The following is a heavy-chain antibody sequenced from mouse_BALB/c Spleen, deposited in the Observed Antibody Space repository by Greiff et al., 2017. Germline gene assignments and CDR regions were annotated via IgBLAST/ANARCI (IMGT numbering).Heavy chain of an antibody. V-gene: IGHV6-6*02. J-gene: IGHJ2*01. CDR1: GFTFSNYW. Sequence: EVKLMESGGGLVQPGGSMKLSCVASGFTFSNYWMNWVRQSPEKGLEWVAEIRLKSNNYATHYAESVKGRFTISRDDSKSSVYLQMNNLRAEDTGIYYCTRLAVVAYYFDYWGQGTTLTVSS. D-gene: IGHD1-1*01. CDR3: TRLAVVAYYFDY. CDR2: IRLKSNNYAT.